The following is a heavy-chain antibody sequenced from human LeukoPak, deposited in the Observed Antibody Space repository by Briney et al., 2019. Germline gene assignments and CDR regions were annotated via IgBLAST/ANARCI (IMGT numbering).Heavy chain of an antibody. J-gene: IGHJ5*02. V-gene: IGHV4-39*01. CDR2: IYYSGST. CDR1: GGSISSSSYY. Sequence: SETLSLTCTVSGGSISSSSYYWGWIRQPPGKGLEWIGSIYYSGSTYYNPSLKSRVTISVDTSKNQFSLKLSSVTAADTAVYYCARAPLWFGIPFDPWGQGTLVIVSS. CDR3: ARAPLWFGIPFDP. D-gene: IGHD3-10*01.